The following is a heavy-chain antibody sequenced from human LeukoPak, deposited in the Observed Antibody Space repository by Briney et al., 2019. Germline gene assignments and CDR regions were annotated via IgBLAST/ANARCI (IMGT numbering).Heavy chain of an antibody. J-gene: IGHJ4*02. D-gene: IGHD3-22*01. Sequence: PGGSLRLSCAASGFTFSSYSMNWVRQAPGKGLEWVSSISSSSSYIYHADSVKGRFTISRDNAKNSLYLQMNSLRAEDTAVYYCASQPYDSSGYLVYWGQGTLVTVSS. V-gene: IGHV3-21*01. CDR2: ISSSSSYI. CDR1: GFTFSSYS. CDR3: ASQPYDSSGYLVY.